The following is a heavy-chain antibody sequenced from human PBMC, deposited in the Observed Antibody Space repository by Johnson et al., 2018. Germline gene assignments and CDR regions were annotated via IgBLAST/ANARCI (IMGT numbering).Heavy chain of an antibody. CDR3: TTVSTVKWDPKYYYMDV. CDR1: GFTFSNAW. CDR2: IKRKTDGGTP. D-gene: IGHD1-26*01. V-gene: IGHV3-15*07. Sequence: EVQLLESGGGVVQPGRSLRLSCAASGFTFSNAWMNWVSQAPGKGMEWVGRIKRKTDGGTPDYAAPVKGRFTISRDDSKNTLYLTMNSLKTGDTSVYYCTTVSTVKWDPKYYYMDVWGKVSTVTVSS. J-gene: IGHJ6*03.